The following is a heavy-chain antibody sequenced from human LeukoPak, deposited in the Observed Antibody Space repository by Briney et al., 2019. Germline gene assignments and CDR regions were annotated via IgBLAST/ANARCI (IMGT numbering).Heavy chain of an antibody. Sequence: GGSLRLSCAASGFTFSSYWMSWVRQAPGKGLEWVANIKQDGSEKYYVGSVKGRFTISRDNAKNSLYLQMNSLRAEDTAEYYCARAGVTYQLLFRYWGQGTLVTVSS. J-gene: IGHJ4*02. CDR2: IKQDGSEK. CDR3: ARAGVTYQLLFRY. CDR1: GFTFSSYW. D-gene: IGHD2-2*01. V-gene: IGHV3-7*01.